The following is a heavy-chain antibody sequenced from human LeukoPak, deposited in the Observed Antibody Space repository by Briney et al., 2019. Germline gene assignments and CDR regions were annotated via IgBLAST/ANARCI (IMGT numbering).Heavy chain of an antibody. CDR2: IWYDGSNK. CDR3: ANGVAFVVVPAAIV. V-gene: IGHV3-30*02. Sequence: GGSLRLSCAASGFTFSSYGMHWVRQAPGKGLEWVAVIWYDGSNKYYADSVKGRFTISRDNSKNTLYLQMNSLRAEDTAVYYCANGVAFVVVPAAIVWGQGTLVTVSS. CDR1: GFTFSSYG. J-gene: IGHJ4*02. D-gene: IGHD2-2*02.